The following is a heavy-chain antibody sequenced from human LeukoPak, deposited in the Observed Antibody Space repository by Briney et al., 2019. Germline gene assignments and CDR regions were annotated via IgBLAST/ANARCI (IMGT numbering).Heavy chain of an antibody. J-gene: IGHJ3*02. CDR1: GYSFTSYW. V-gene: IGHV5-51*01. CDR3: AKGVITSEVAFDI. CDR2: IYPGDSDT. D-gene: IGHD3-22*01. Sequence: GESLKISCKGSGYSFTSYWIGWVRQMPGKGLEWMRIIYPGDSDTRYSPSLQGQVTISADKSISTAYLQWSSLKASDTAMYYCAKGVITSEVAFDIWGQGTMVTVSS.